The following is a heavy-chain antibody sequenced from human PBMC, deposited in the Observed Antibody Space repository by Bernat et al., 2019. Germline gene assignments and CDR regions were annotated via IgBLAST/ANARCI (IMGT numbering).Heavy chain of an antibody. D-gene: IGHD6-6*01. Sequence: QVQLQQSGPGLVKPSQTLSLTCAISGDSVSSNSAAWNWIRQSPSRGLEWLGRTYYRSKWYNDYAVSVKSRITINPDTSKNQFSLQLNSVTPEDTAVYYCARSVTPPLGSSSRETDAFDIWGQGTMVTVSS. CDR3: ARSVTPPLGSSSRETDAFDI. CDR2: TYYRSKWYN. J-gene: IGHJ3*02. CDR1: GDSVSSNSAA. V-gene: IGHV6-1*01.